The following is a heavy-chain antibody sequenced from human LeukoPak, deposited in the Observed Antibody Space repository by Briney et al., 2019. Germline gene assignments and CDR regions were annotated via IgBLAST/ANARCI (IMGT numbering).Heavy chain of an antibody. CDR1: GGSIDSYY. J-gene: IGHJ6*02. CDR3: ARGSNRPRGYYYYYYGLEV. D-gene: IGHD1-1*01. CDR2: ISYSGST. V-gene: IGHV4-59*12. Sequence: SETLSLTCTVSGGSIDSYYWSWIRQPPGKGLEWIGHISYSGSTNYNPSLKSRVTISVDTSKNQFSLKLSSVTAADTAVYYCARGSNRPRGYYYYYYGLEVWGQGTTVTVSS.